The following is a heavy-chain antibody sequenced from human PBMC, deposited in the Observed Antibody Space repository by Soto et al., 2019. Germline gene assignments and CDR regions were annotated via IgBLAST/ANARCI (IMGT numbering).Heavy chain of an antibody. J-gene: IGHJ5*01. V-gene: IGHV3-53*03. CDR1: GFTVSSNY. CDR2: IYSGGST. CDR3: AYTAVVGTTDFDY. D-gene: IGHD6-19*01. Sequence: SLRLSCAASGFTVSSNYMSWVRQAPGKGLEWVSVIYSGGSTYYAASVKGRFTISRDDSKNSLYLQMNSLKTEDTAVYYCAYTAVVGTTDFDYWGQGTLVTVPQ.